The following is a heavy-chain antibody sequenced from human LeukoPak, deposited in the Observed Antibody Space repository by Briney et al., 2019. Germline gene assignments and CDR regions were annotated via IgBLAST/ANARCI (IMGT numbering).Heavy chain of an antibody. J-gene: IGHJ4*02. V-gene: IGHV3-21*01. CDR1: GFTFSSYS. Sequence: PGGSLRLSCAASGFTFSSYSMNWVRQAPGKGLEWVSCISSSSSYIYYADSVKGRFTISRDNAKNSLYLQMNSLRAEDTAVYYCARGRLRRDGYNPLFVDYWGQGTLVTVSS. CDR3: ARGRLRRDGYNPLFVDY. D-gene: IGHD5-24*01. CDR2: ISSSSSYI.